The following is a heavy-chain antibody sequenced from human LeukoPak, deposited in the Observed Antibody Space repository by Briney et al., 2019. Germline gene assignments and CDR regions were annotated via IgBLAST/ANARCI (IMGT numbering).Heavy chain of an antibody. J-gene: IGHJ4*02. CDR2: IRSKANSYAT. CDR3: TGRVPPSGYDFTY. V-gene: IGHV3-73*01. D-gene: IGHD5-12*01. CDR1: GFTFSGSA. Sequence: SGGSPKLSCAASGFTFSGSAMHWVRQASGKGLEWVGRIRSKANSYATAYAASMKGRFTISRDDSKNTAYLQMNSLKTEDTAVYYCTGRVPPSGYDFTYWGQGTLVTVSS.